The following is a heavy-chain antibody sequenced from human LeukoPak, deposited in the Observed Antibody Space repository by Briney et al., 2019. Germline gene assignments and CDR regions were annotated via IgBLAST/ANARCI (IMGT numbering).Heavy chain of an antibody. CDR2: INPASGGT. J-gene: IGHJ4*02. V-gene: IGHV1-2*02. Sequence: ASVKVSCKASGYSFTGHYLYWVRQAPGQGLEWMGWINPASGGTEYARIFQGRVSMTTDTSTNTAYMELTGLISDDTAVYYCSKSGLGGLDSTAYRFLEHWGQGTLIAVSS. CDR3: SKSGLGGLDSTAYRFLEH. D-gene: IGHD3-22*01. CDR1: GYSFTGHY.